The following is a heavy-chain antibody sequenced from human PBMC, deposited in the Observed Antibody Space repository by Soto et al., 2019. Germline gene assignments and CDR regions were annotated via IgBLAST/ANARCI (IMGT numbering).Heavy chain of an antibody. J-gene: IGHJ6*02. CDR2: INHSGST. D-gene: IGHD3-10*01. CDR3: ARGGSGWGYYYYYGMDV. CDR1: GGSLSGYY. V-gene: IGHV4-34*01. Sequence: SETLSLTCAVYGGSLSGYYWSWIRPPPGKGLEWIGEINHSGSTNYNPSLKSRVTISVDTSKNQFSLKLSSVTAADTAVYYCARGGSGWGYYYYYGMDVWGQGTTVTVS.